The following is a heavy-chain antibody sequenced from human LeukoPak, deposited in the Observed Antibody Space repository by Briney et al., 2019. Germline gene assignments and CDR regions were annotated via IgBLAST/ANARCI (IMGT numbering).Heavy chain of an antibody. D-gene: IGHD6-13*01. CDR3: AKASLYSSSPG. CDR1: GFTFSSYA. J-gene: IGHJ4*02. Sequence: GGSLRLSCGASGFTFSSYAMSWVRQAPGKGLEWVSAISGSGGSTYYADSVKGRFTISRDNSKNTLYLQMNSLRAEDTAVYYCAKASLYSSSPGWGQGTLVTVSS. CDR2: ISGSGGST. V-gene: IGHV3-23*01.